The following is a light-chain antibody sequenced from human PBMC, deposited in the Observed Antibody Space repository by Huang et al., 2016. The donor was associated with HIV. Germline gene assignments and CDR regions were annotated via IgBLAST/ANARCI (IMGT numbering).Light chain of an antibody. CDR1: QGVSNS. V-gene: IGKV1-NL1*01. J-gene: IGKJ2*01. CDR2: AAS. CDR3: QQYYNIPYT. Sequence: DIQMTQSPSSLSASVGDRVTITCRASQGVSNSLAWYQQKPGKAPKLLLYAASRLESGVPSRFSGSGSGTDYTLTISSLQPEDFATYFCQQYYNIPYTFGQGTKLEIK.